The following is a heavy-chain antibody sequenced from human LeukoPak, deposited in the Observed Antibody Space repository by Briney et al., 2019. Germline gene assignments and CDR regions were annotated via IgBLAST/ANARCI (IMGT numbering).Heavy chain of an antibody. J-gene: IGHJ4*02. CDR3: ARQTGSGLFTLP. D-gene: IGHD3/OR15-3a*01. Sequence: SETLSLTCTVSGVSISSSNSYWGWIRQPPGKILEWIGSIYYTGNTHYNASLKSRVTISIDTSKNQISLRLTSVTATDTAMYYCARQTGSGLFTLPGGQGTLVTVSS. CDR1: GVSISSSNSY. CDR2: IYYTGNT. V-gene: IGHV4-39*01.